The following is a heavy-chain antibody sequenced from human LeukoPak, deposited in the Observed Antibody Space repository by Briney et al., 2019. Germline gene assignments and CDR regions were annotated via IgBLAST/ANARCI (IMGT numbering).Heavy chain of an antibody. CDR2: ISSSGSTI. V-gene: IGHV3-11*01. CDR1: GFTFSDYY. CDR3: ASSGYGSHYYYYMDV. J-gene: IGHJ6*03. Sequence: GGSLRLSCAASGFTFSDYYMSWIRQAPGKVLEWVSYISSSGSTIYYADSVKGRFTISRDNAKNSLYLQMNSLRAEDTAVYYCASSGYGSHYYYYMDVWGKGTTVTVSS. D-gene: IGHD3-10*01.